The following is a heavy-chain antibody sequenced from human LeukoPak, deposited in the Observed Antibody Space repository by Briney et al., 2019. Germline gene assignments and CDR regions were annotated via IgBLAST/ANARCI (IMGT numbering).Heavy chain of an antibody. Sequence: GGSLRLSCAASGFTFSRYTMNWVRQAPGKGLEWVSSISSNGYYIYYADSLRGRVTISRDNAKNSLFLQVNSLRAEDTAVYYCAREAGYYHSSNREAFDIWGQGTVVTVSS. CDR3: AREAGYYHSSNREAFDI. V-gene: IGHV3-21*01. D-gene: IGHD3-22*01. J-gene: IGHJ3*02. CDR1: GFTFSRYT. CDR2: ISSNGYYI.